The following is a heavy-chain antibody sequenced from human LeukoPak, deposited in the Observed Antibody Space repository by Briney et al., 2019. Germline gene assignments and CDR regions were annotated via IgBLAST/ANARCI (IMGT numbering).Heavy chain of an antibody. CDR3: ARVGDSSGYPFDY. J-gene: IGHJ4*02. D-gene: IGHD3-22*01. V-gene: IGHV3-23*01. Sequence: PGGSLRLSCAASAFTFSSYGMSWVRQAPGKGLEWVSAISGDGRDIFYADSVKGRFTISRDNSKNTLYLQMNSLRAEDTAVYYCARVGDSSGYPFDYWGQGTLVTVSS. CDR2: ISGDGRDI. CDR1: AFTFSSYG.